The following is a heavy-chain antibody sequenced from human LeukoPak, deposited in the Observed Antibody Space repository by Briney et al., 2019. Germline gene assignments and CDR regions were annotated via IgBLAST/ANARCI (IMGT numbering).Heavy chain of an antibody. CDR2: ISSSGSTI. D-gene: IGHD3-10*01. V-gene: IGHV3-48*03. J-gene: IGHJ4*02. Sequence: PGGSLRLSCAASGFTFSSYEMNWVRQAPGKGLEWVSYISSSGSTIYYADSVKGRFTISRDNAKNSLYLQMDSLRAEDTAVYYCARGLLWFGGLFDYWGQGTLVTVSS. CDR3: ARGLLWFGGLFDY. CDR1: GFTFSSYE.